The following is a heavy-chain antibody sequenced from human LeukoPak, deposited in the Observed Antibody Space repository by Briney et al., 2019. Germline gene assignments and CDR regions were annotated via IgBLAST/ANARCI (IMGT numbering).Heavy chain of an antibody. CDR1: GFTFSSYA. J-gene: IGHJ6*03. Sequence: GGSLRLSCAASGFTFSSYAMHWVRQAPGKELEWVAVISYDGSNKYYADSVKGRFTISRDNSKNTLYLQMNSLRAEDTAVYYCARSEARYYYYYMDVWGKGTTVTVSS. D-gene: IGHD3-3*01. CDR3: ARSEARYYYYYMDV. V-gene: IGHV3-30*04. CDR2: ISYDGSNK.